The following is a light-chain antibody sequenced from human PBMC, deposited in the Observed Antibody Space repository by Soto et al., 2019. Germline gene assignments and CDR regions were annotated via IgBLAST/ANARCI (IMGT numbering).Light chain of an antibody. CDR2: GAS. V-gene: IGKV3-20*01. CDR1: QSVSSD. J-gene: IGKJ5*01. Sequence: EILMTQSPATLSVSPGERATLSCRASQSVSSDLAWYHQKPGQAPRLLIYGASSRATGIPDRFSGSGSGTDFTLTISRLEPEDFAVYYCQQYGSSLITFGQGTRLEIK. CDR3: QQYGSSLIT.